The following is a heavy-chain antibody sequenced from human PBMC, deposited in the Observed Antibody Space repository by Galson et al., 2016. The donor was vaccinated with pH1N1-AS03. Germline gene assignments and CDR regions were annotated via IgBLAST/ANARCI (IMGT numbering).Heavy chain of an antibody. V-gene: IGHV5-51*01. CDR2: IFPGDSDT. CDR1: GYSFNSYW. Sequence: QSGAEVKKPEESLKISCKGSGYSFNSYWIGWVRQMSGKDLEWMGMIFPGDSDTRYSPSFQGPVTISAYSRTAYLQWSSLKASDTAMYYCVRQFDVLTGFFDYWGQGALVTVSS. D-gene: IGHD3-9*01. CDR3: VRQFDVLTGFFDY. J-gene: IGHJ4*02.